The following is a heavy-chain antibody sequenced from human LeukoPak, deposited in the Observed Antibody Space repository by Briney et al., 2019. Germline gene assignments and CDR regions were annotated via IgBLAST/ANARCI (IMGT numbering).Heavy chain of an antibody. J-gene: IGHJ3*02. CDR2: IRYDGSNK. CDR1: GFTFSSYG. CDR3: AKDGVGYCSSTSCYQQDAFNI. D-gene: IGHD2-2*01. V-gene: IGHV3-30*02. Sequence: GGSLRLSCAASGFTFSSYGMHWVRQAPGRGLEWVAFIRYDGSNKYYADSVKGRFTISRDNSKNTVYLQMNSLRAEDTAVYYCAKDGVGYCSSTSCYQQDAFNIWGQGTMVTVSS.